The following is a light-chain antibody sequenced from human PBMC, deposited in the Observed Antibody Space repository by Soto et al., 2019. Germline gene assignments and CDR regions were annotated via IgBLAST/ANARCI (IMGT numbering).Light chain of an antibody. CDR3: QTWGTGIRV. V-gene: IGLV4-69*01. J-gene: IGLJ3*02. CDR1: SGQSRYA. CDR2: VNSDGSH. Sequence: QSVLTQSPSASASMRASVKRTCTLSSGQSRYAIAWHQQQPEKGPRHLMKVNSDGSHTKGDGVPDRFSGSSSGAERYLTISSLQSEDEADYYCQTWGTGIRVFGGGTKLTVL.